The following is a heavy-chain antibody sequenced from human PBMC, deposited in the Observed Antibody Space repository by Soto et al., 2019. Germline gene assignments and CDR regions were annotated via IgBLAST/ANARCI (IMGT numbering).Heavy chain of an antibody. CDR3: ARAPYDILTGYYGYFDY. CDR1: GGSISSGGYY. Sequence: PSETLSLTCTVSGGSISSGGYYWSWIRQHPGKGLEWIGYIYYSGSTYYNPSLKSRVTISVDTSKNQFSLKLSSVTAADTAVYYCARAPYDILTGYYGYFDYWGQGTLVTVSS. V-gene: IGHV4-31*03. D-gene: IGHD3-9*01. CDR2: IYYSGST. J-gene: IGHJ4*02.